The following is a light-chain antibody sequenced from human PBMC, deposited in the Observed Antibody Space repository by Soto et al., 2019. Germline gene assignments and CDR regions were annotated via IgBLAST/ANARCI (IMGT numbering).Light chain of an antibody. J-gene: IGKJ4*01. Sequence: DIVMTQSPDSLVVSLGERATINCRSSQNILTSPDKRNYLAWYQQKSGQPPKLLIYWASTRDSGVPVRFSGSGSCTEDSITISSLQAEEVVVDYCYQYYSDPPRTFGGGTKVEIK. CDR1: QNILTSPDKRNY. CDR3: YQYYSDPPRT. CDR2: WAS. V-gene: IGKV4-1*01.